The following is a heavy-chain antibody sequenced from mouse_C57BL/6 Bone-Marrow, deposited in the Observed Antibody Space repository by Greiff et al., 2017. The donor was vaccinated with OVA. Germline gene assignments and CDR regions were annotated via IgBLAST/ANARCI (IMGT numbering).Heavy chain of an antibody. CDR2: ISYDGSN. J-gene: IGHJ2*01. CDR3: AREDYSNSY. Sequence: EVQLVESGPGLVKPSQSLSLTCSVTGYSITSGYYWNWIRQFPGNKLEWMGYISYDGSNNYNPSLKNRISITRDTSKNQFFLKLNSVTTEDTATYYCAREDYSNSYWGQGTTLTVSS. V-gene: IGHV3-6*01. D-gene: IGHD2-5*01. CDR1: GYSITSGYY.